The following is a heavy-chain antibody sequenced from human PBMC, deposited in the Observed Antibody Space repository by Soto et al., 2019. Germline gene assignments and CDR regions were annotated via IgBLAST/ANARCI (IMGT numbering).Heavy chain of an antibody. V-gene: IGHV3-23*01. D-gene: IGHD3-3*01. CDR2: ISGSGGST. Sequence: PGGSLRLSCAASGFTFSSYAISWVRQAPGKGLEWVSAISGSGGSTYYADSVKGRFTISRDNSKNTLYLQMNSLRAEDTAVYYCAKDLLVGTIFGVVIPLYGMDVWGQGTTVTVSS. CDR1: GFTFSSYA. CDR3: AKDLLVGTIFGVVIPLYGMDV. J-gene: IGHJ6*02.